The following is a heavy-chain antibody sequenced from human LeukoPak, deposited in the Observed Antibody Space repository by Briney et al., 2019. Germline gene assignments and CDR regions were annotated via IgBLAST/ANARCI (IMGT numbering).Heavy chain of an antibody. J-gene: IGHJ6*03. CDR3: ARGRTGYCTNGVCDEPYYYYYMDV. V-gene: IGHV3-7*04. CDR2: IKQDGREK. CDR1: GFTFSSYW. Sequence: GGSLRLSCAASGFTFSSYWMSWVRQAPGKGLEWVANIKQDGREKYYVDSVKGRFTISRDNAKNSLYPQMNSLRAEDTAVYYCARGRTGYCTNGVCDEPYYYYYMDVWGKGTTVTVSS. D-gene: IGHD2-8*01.